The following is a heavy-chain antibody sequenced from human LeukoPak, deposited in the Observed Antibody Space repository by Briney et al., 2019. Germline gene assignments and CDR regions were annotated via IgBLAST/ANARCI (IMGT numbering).Heavy chain of an antibody. J-gene: IGHJ4*02. CDR1: GYTFTSYG. CDR2: ISAYNGNT. CDR3: ARTVAGKGTWTY. Sequence: ASVKVSCKASGYTFTSYGISWVRQAPGQGLEWMGWISAYNGNTNYAQKLQGRVTMTTDTSTSTAYMELRSLRFDDTAVYYCARTVAGKGTWTYWGQGTLVTVSS. V-gene: IGHV1-18*01. D-gene: IGHD6-19*01.